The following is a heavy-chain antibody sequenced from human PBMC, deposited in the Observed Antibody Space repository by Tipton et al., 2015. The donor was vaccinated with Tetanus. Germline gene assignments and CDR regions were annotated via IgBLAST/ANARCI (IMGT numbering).Heavy chain of an antibody. CDR2: IFYAGST. CDR1: GVSISSYY. J-gene: IGHJ4*02. CDR3: ARGHLRGIVVAVFDY. D-gene: IGHD2-15*01. Sequence: GLVKPSETLSLTCTVSGVSISSYYWSWIRQSPGKGLEWIGYIFYAGSTNSNPSLKSRVTISVDKAKNQFSLKLTSVTAADTAVYYCARGHLRGIVVAVFDYWGQGTLVSVSS. V-gene: IGHV4-59*01.